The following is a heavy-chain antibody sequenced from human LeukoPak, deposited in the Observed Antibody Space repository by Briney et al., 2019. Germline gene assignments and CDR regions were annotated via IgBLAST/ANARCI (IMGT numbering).Heavy chain of an antibody. J-gene: IGHJ4*02. CDR3: ARDRWFYYDSSGYYASNLDFDY. D-gene: IGHD3-22*01. Sequence: GGSLRLSCAASGFTFSSYSMTWVRQAPGKGLEWVSSISSSSSYIYYADSVKGRFTISRDNAKNSLYLQMNSLRAEDTAVYYCARDRWFYYDSSGYYASNLDFDYWGQGTLVTVSS. V-gene: IGHV3-21*01. CDR2: ISSSSSYI. CDR1: GFTFSSYS.